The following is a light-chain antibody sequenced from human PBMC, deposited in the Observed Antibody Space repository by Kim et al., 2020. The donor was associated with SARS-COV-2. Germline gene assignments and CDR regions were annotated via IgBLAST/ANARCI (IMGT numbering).Light chain of an antibody. J-gene: IGKJ4*01. CDR2: GAS. Sequence: SPGERATLSCSASQSVTSSYLAWYQQKPGQAPRLLFYGASTRVSGIPDRFSGSGSGTLFTLTISRLEPEDFAMYYCQQYGSSPLTFGGGTKVDIK. CDR3: QQYGSSPLT. V-gene: IGKV3-20*01. CDR1: QSVTSSY.